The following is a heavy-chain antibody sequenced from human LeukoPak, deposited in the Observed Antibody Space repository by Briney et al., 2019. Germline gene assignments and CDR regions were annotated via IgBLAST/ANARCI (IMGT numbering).Heavy chain of an antibody. CDR1: GYTFTSYG. D-gene: IGHD3-3*01. J-gene: IGHJ6*02. Sequence: VASVTVSCTASGYTFTSYGISWVRQAPGQGLEWMGWISAYNGNTNYAQKLQGRVTMTTDTSTSTAYMELRSLRSDDTAVYYCARGPSQGEWLLRRGYYGMDVWGQGTTVTVSS. CDR3: ARGPSQGEWLLRRGYYGMDV. CDR2: ISAYNGNT. V-gene: IGHV1-18*01.